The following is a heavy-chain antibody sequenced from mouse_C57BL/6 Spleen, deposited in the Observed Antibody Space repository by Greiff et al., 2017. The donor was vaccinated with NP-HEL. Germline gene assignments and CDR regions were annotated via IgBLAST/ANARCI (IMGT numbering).Heavy chain of an antibody. CDR2: ISSGGSYT. J-gene: IGHJ4*01. D-gene: IGHD2-5*01. Sequence: DVKLVESGGDLVKPGGSLKLSCAASGFTFSSYGLSWVRQTPDKRLEWVATISSGGSYTYYPDSVKGRFTFSRDNAKNTLYLHMSRLKSEDTAMYCCARVYYSNYEDYWGQGTSVTVSS. CDR1: GFTFSSYG. V-gene: IGHV5-6*02. CDR3: ARVYYSNYEDY.